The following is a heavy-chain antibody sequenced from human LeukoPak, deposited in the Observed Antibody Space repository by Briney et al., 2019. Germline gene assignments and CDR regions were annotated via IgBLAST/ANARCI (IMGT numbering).Heavy chain of an antibody. CDR1: GFTFSGYS. Sequence: GGSLRLSCAASGFTFSGYSMSWLRQAPGKGREGGSTISGSGDATYYADSVKGRFTISRDSSKNTLYVPMNSLRAEDTDVYYCATDRQSRGSLGFDYWGQGALVSVSS. V-gene: IGHV3-23*01. J-gene: IGHJ4*02. CDR2: ISGSGDAT. CDR3: ATDRQSRGSLGFDY. D-gene: IGHD3-22*01.